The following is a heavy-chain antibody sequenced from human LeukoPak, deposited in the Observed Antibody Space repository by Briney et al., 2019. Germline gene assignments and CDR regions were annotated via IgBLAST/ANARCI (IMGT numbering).Heavy chain of an antibody. J-gene: IGHJ6*03. CDR1: GFTFSSHW. CDR2: IKQDGSEK. D-gene: IGHD1-26*01. Sequence: GGSLRLSCAASGFTFSSHWMSWVRQAPGKGLEWVANIKQDGSEKFYVDSVKGRFTISRDNAKNSLYLQMNSLRAEDTAVYYCAREMQWELLHYYYYMDVWGKGTTVTVSS. V-gene: IGHV3-7*01. CDR3: AREMQWELLHYYYYMDV.